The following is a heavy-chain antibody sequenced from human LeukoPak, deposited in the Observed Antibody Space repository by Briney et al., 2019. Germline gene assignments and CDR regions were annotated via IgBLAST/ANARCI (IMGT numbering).Heavy chain of an antibody. CDR2: INHSGST. Sequence: SETLSLTCAVYGGSFSGHYWNWIRQPPGKGLERIGEINHSGSTNYNPSLKGRVTMSVDTSKNQFSLNVRSVTAADTAVYFCARGLNNPYYYYYYMDVWGKGTTVTVSS. D-gene: IGHD1-14*01. CDR1: GGSFSGHY. CDR3: ARGLNNPYYYYYYMDV. V-gene: IGHV4-34*01. J-gene: IGHJ6*03.